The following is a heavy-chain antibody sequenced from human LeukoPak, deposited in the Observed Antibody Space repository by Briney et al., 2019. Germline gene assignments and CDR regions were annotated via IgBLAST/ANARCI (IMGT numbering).Heavy chain of an antibody. D-gene: IGHD6-19*01. J-gene: IGHJ2*01. Sequence: GGSLRLSCAASGFTFSSYGMHWVRQAPGKGLEWVAVIFYDVSNDFYADSVKGRFTISRDNPENTLYLHMNSLRADDTAVYYCARGLEGSGWPNWYFDLWGRGTLVTVSS. CDR2: IFYDVSND. V-gene: IGHV3-30-3*01. CDR3: ARGLEGSGWPNWYFDL. CDR1: GFTFSSYG.